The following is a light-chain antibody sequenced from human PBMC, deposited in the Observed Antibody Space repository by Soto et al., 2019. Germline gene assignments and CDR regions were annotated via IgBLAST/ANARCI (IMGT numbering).Light chain of an antibody. CDR3: QQYNNWPPNT. J-gene: IGKJ2*01. CDR1: QYVSNN. V-gene: IGKV3-15*01. Sequence: EIVMTQSPATLSVSPGERATLSCRASQYVSNNLAWYQQRPGQAPRLLIYGASTRATGIPARFSGSGSGTEFILRISSLQSEDFAVYYCQQYNNWPPNTFGQGTKLEIK. CDR2: GAS.